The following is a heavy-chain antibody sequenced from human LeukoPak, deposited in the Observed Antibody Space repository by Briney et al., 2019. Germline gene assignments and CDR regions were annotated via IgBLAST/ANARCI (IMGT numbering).Heavy chain of an antibody. D-gene: IGHD1-26*01. CDR1: EFTVSSNY. V-gene: IGHV3-53*01. CDR2: IYRDGRT. Sequence: GGALRLSCAASEFTVSSNYMSWVRQAPGKGLEWVAVIYRDGRTYYAHSVKGRYSISTDNSTSTLYLQMNSPRADDTAVYYCARSRSYAVTGGMDAWGKGTTVPVSS. J-gene: IGHJ6*04. CDR3: ARSRSYAVTGGMDA.